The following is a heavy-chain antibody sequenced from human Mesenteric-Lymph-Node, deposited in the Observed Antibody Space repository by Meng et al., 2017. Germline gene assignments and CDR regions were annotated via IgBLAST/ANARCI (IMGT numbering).Heavy chain of an antibody. CDR3: ARGRIFGVRYYFDS. Sequence: QVQLPKGGAGLLKASETLSLTCPVYGGSFSGYYWSWIRQPPGKGLEWIGEINHSGSTNYNPSLKSRVTISVDTSKNQFSLKLSSVTAADTAVYYCARGRIFGVRYYFDSWGQGTLVTVSS. D-gene: IGHD3-3*01. V-gene: IGHV4-34*01. J-gene: IGHJ4*02. CDR1: GGSFSGYY. CDR2: INHSGST.